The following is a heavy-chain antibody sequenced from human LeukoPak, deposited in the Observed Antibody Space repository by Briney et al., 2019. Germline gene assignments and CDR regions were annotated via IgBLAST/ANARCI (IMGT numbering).Heavy chain of an antibody. CDR3: ARVVTYWFDP. CDR1: GGSISSYY. CDR2: IYYSGST. D-gene: IGHD5-18*01. Sequence: SETLSLTCTVSGGSISSYYWSWIRQPPGKGLEWIGYIYYSGSTNYSPSLKSRVTISVDTSKNQFSLKLSSVTAADTAVYYCARVVTYWFDPWGQGTLVTVSS. J-gene: IGHJ5*02. V-gene: IGHV4-59*01.